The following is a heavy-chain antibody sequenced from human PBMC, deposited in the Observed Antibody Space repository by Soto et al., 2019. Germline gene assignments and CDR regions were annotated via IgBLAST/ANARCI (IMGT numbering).Heavy chain of an antibody. V-gene: IGHV1-18*01. CDR3: AMVDVYVTPSPQDV. CDR2: INAYNGNT. D-gene: IGHD3-16*01. Sequence: QVQLVQSGAEVKNPGASVKVSCKASGYSFTRYGIGWARQAPGQGLEWMGWINAYNGNTNYAQNLQGRLTLTTDTSTTPAYMEWRSLRSNDTAIYYCAMVDVYVTPSPQDVWGQGTTVTVSS. J-gene: IGHJ6*02. CDR1: GYSFTRYG.